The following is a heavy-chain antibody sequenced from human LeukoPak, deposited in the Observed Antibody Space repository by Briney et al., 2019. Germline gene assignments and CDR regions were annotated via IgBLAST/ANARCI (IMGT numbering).Heavy chain of an antibody. Sequence: SVKVSCKASGGTFSSYAISWVRQAPGQGLEWMGGIIPIFGTANYAQKFQGRVTITADKSTSTAYMELSSLRSEDTAVYYCARVSSGWYRSLDYWGQGTLVTVSS. CDR1: GGTFSSYA. CDR3: ARVSSGWYRSLDY. D-gene: IGHD6-19*01. CDR2: IIPIFGTA. V-gene: IGHV1-69*06. J-gene: IGHJ4*02.